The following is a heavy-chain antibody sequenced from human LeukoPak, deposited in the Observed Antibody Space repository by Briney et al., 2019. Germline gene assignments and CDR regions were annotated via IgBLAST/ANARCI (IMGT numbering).Heavy chain of an antibody. J-gene: IGHJ4*02. CDR2: ISTSSSTI. D-gene: IGHD3-16*01. CDR1: GFPFSSYS. V-gene: IGHV3-48*02. Sequence: GGSLRLSCAASGFPFSSYSMNWVRQAPAKGLEWISYISTSSSTIYYADSVKGRFTISRDNAKNSLFLQMNSLRDEDTAVYYCARRGDSDYWGQGTLVTVSS. CDR3: ARRGDSDY.